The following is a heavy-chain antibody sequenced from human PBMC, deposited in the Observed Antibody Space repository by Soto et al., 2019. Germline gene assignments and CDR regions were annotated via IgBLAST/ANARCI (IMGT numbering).Heavy chain of an antibody. J-gene: IGHJ4*02. CDR3: AKTSRSGSFLYYFDY. CDR1: GFSFSSYA. V-gene: IGHV3-23*01. Sequence: EVQLLESGGGLVQPGGSLRLSCAAAGFSFSSYAMSWVRQAPGKGLEWVSAISGSGGSTYYADSVKGRFTISRDNSKNTLYLQMNSLRAEDTAVYYCAKTSRSGSFLYYFDYWGQGTLVTDSS. CDR2: ISGSGGST. D-gene: IGHD1-26*01.